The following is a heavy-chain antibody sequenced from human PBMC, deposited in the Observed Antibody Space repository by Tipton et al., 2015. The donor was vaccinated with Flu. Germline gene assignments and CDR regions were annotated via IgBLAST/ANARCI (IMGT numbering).Heavy chain of an antibody. CDR3: ARQPAGTVDY. CDR1: GDAVRSDYL. Sequence: TLSLTCSVSGDAVRSDYLWGWIRQPPGRGLEWIGNVFRTGSGYLNPSLKSRVAISIDTSRNQFSLKLSSVTAADTAVYYCARQPAGTVDYWGQGTLVTVSS. CDR2: VFRTGSG. J-gene: IGHJ4*02. V-gene: IGHV4-38-2*01. D-gene: IGHD1-14*01.